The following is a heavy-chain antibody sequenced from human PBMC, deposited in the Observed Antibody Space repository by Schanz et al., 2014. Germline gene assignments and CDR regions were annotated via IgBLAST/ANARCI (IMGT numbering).Heavy chain of an antibody. D-gene: IGHD6-13*01. Sequence: EVQLVESGGGLAQPGGSLRLSCAASGFSFSTYAMNWVRQAPGKGLEWVSLISGRGDSTHYADSVKGRFTISRDNAKNSLYLQMNSLRADDTAVYYCARGRARQLVHWFDPWGQGTLVTVSS. CDR1: GFSFSTYA. CDR2: ISGRGDST. J-gene: IGHJ5*02. CDR3: ARGRARQLVHWFDP. V-gene: IGHV3-23*04.